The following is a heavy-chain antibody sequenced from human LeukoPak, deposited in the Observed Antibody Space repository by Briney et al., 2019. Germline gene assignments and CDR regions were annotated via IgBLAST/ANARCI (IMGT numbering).Heavy chain of an antibody. V-gene: IGHV3-48*02. Sequence: GGSLRLSCAASGFTFSNYNMNWVRQAPGKGLEWVSYISSTRSNEYYADSVKGRFTFSGDNAKDSLYLHMNTLRDEATAMFYCARVRDDYRVNYFYYWGQGTLVTVA. CDR2: ISSTRSNE. CDR3: ARVRDDYRVNYFYY. CDR1: GFTFSNYN. D-gene: IGHD4-17*01. J-gene: IGHJ4*02.